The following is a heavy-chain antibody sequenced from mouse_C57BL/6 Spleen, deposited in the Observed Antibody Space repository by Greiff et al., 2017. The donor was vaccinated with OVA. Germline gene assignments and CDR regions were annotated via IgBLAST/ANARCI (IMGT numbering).Heavy chain of an antibody. CDR3: ARNGYGSRGYAMDY. D-gene: IGHD1-1*01. CDR2: IYPGSGST. J-gene: IGHJ4*01. Sequence: VQLQQSGAELVKPGASVKMSCKASGYTFTSYWITWVKQRPGQGLEWIGDIYPGSGSTNYNEKFKSKATLTVDTSSSTAYMQLSSLTSEDSAVYYCARNGYGSRGYAMDYWGQGTSVTVSS. CDR1: GYTFTSYW. V-gene: IGHV1-55*01.